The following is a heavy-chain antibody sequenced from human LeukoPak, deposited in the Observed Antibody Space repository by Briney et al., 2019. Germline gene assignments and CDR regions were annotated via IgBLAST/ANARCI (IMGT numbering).Heavy chain of an antibody. J-gene: IGHJ3*02. CDR2: IWYDGSNK. Sequence: PGRSLRLSCAASGFSFSSYGMHWVRPAPRGGVEWVAVIWYDGSNKYYADSVKGRFTISRDNSKNTLYLQMNSLRAEDTAVYYCARDRYYYDSSGYWRAFDIWGQGTMVTVSS. CDR3: ARDRYYYDSSGYWRAFDI. V-gene: IGHV3-33*01. CDR1: GFSFSSYG. D-gene: IGHD3-22*01.